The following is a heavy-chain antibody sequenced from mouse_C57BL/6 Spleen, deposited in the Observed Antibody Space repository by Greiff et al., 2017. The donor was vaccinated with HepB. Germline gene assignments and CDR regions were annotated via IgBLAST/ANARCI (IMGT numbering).Heavy chain of an antibody. D-gene: IGHD1-1*01. Sequence: QVQLQQSGAELVKPGASVKISCKASGYAFSSYWMNWVKQRPGKGLEWIGQIYPGDGDTNYNGKFKGKATLTADKSSSTAYMQLSSLTSEDSAVYYCARSLLLRYFDYWGQGTTLTVSS. CDR3: ARSLLLRYFDY. V-gene: IGHV1-80*01. CDR2: IYPGDGDT. J-gene: IGHJ2*01. CDR1: GYAFSSYW.